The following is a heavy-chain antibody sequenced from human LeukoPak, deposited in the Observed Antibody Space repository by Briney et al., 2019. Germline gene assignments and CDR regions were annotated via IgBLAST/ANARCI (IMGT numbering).Heavy chain of an antibody. CDR3: ARVGKTVLRYVDWLPGYFDY. CDR2: IKQDGSES. CDR1: GFTFSSYW. V-gene: IGHV3-7*04. D-gene: IGHD3-9*01. J-gene: IGHJ4*02. Sequence: GGSLRLSCAASGFTFSSYWMTWVRQAPGKGLEWVANIKQDGSESYYVDSVKGRFTISRDNAKNSLCLQMNYLRADDTAVYYCARVGKTVLRYVDWLPGYFDYWGQGTLVTVSS.